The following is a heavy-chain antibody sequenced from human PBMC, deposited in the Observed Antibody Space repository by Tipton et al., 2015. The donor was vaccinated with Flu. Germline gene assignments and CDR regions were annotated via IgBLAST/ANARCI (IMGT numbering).Heavy chain of an antibody. V-gene: IGHV3-23*01. CDR1: GFTFSRYA. D-gene: IGHD5/OR15-5a*01. CDR3: AKVIPEKVSGLDY. J-gene: IGHJ4*02. Sequence: SLRLSCEASGFTFSRYAMSWVRQAPGKGLEWVSGISGGGAITYFADSVKGRFTISRDNSKNTLVLQMNSLRAEDTAIYYCAKVIPEKVSGLDYWGQGTLVTVSS. CDR2: ISGGGAIT.